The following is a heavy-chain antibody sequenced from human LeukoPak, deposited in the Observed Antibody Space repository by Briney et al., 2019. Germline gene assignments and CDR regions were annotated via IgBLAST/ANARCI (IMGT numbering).Heavy chain of an antibody. CDR1: GFNFNNCT. CDR2: ISSRSTYI. V-gene: IGHV3-21*01. J-gene: IGHJ6*03. Sequence: GGSLRLSCAASGFNFNNCTFNWVRQAPGKGLEWVSSISSRSTYIYYADSMKGRFTISRDNAKNSLYLQMNSLRAEDTAVYYFARSPGGTYYYYYMDVWGKGTTVTVSS. CDR3: ARSPGGTYYYYYMDV. D-gene: IGHD3-10*01.